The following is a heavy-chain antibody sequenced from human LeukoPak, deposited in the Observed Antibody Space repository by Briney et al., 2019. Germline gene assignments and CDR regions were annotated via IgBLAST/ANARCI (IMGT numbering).Heavy chain of an antibody. CDR1: GYSISSGYY. Sequence: SETLSLTCAVSGYSISSGYYWGWIRQPPGKGLEWIGSIYHSGSTYYNPSLKRRVTISVDTSKNQFSLKLSSVTAADTAVYYCARRGDPNYFDYWGQGTLVTVSS. D-gene: IGHD3-10*01. CDR3: ARRGDPNYFDY. J-gene: IGHJ4*02. V-gene: IGHV4-38-2*01. CDR2: IYHSGST.